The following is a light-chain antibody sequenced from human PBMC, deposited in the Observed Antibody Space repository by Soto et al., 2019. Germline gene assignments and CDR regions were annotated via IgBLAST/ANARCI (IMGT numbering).Light chain of an antibody. Sequence: QSALTQPASVSGSLGQSITIPCTGTSRDVGAYDFVSWYQQYPGKAPKLVIYEVTNRPSGVSNRFSGSKSGNTASLTISGLQGEDEADYYCSAYSNFRVFGGGTKLTVL. J-gene: IGLJ3*02. CDR1: SRDVGAYDF. CDR3: SAYSNFRV. CDR2: EVT. V-gene: IGLV2-14*01.